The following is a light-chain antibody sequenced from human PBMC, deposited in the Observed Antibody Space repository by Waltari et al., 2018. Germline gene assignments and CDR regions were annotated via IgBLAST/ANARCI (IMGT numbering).Light chain of an antibody. CDR3: QPTYTSLAWT. V-gene: IGKV1-5*03. CDR2: KSS. J-gene: IGKJ1*01. CDR1: QSISSW. Sequence: DIQMTQSPSTLSASVGDRVTIPCRASQSISSWLAWYQQKPGKAPKLLIYKSSSLESGVPSRFSGSGSGTEFTLTISSLQPEDFATYYCQPTYTSLAWTFGQGTKVEIK.